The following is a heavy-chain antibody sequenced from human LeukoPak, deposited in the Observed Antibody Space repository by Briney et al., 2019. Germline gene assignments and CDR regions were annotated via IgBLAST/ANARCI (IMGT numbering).Heavy chain of an antibody. Sequence: GGSLRLSCAASGFTFSSYVMSWVRQAPGKGLEWVSAIGDSGGSTYYADSVKGRFTISRDNSKNTLYLQMSSLRAEDTALYYCAKFFCPYYYGMDVWGQGTTVTVSS. D-gene: IGHD2/OR15-2a*01. CDR3: AKFFCPYYYGMDV. CDR2: IGDSGGST. CDR1: GFTFSSYV. J-gene: IGHJ6*02. V-gene: IGHV3-23*01.